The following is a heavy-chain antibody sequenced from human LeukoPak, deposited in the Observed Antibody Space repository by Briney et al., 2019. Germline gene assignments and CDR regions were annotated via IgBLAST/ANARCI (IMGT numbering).Heavy chain of an antibody. J-gene: IGHJ6*04. D-gene: IGHD3-10*02. CDR2: ISSSGSTI. CDR3: AELGITMIGGV. V-gene: IGHV3-48*03. CDR1: GFTFSSYA. Sequence: GGSLRLSCAASGFTFSSYAITWVRQAPGKGLEWVSYISSSGSTIYYADSVKGRFTISRDNAKNSLYLQMNSLRAEDTAVYYCAELGITMIGGVWGKGTTVTISS.